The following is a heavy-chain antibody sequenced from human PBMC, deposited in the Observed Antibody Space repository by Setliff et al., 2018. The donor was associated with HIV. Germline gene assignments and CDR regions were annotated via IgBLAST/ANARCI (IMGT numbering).Heavy chain of an antibody. Sequence: GGSLRLSCAASGFTFNSYFMGWVRQAPGRGLEWVANIHQHGSEKYYVDSVKGRFSISRDNAENSLYLQMNGLRAEDTALYYCARGSKAAAGPPDFWGQGTLVTVSS. CDR2: IHQHGSEK. V-gene: IGHV3-7*05. D-gene: IGHD6-13*01. CDR3: ARGSKAAAGPPDF. J-gene: IGHJ4*02. CDR1: GFTFNSYF.